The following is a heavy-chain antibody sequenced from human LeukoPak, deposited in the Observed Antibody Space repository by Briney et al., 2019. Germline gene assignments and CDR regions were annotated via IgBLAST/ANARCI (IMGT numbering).Heavy chain of an antibody. Sequence: PGGSLRLSCAASGFTFSSYSMNWVRQAPGKGLEWVSYISSSSSTIYYADSVKGRFTISRDNAKNSLYLQMNSLRAEDTAVYYCARDSTTYGMDVWGQGTTVTVSS. J-gene: IGHJ6*02. CDR3: ARDSTTYGMDV. D-gene: IGHD1-14*01. V-gene: IGHV3-48*01. CDR2: ISSSSSTI. CDR1: GFTFSSYS.